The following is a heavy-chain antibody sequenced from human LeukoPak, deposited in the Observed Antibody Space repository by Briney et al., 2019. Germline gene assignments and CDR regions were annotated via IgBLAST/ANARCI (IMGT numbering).Heavy chain of an antibody. D-gene: IGHD2-2*01. Sequence: GASVKVSCKASGYTFTSYYMHWVRQAPGQGLEWMGIINPSGSSTSYAQKFQGRVTMTRDTSTTTVYMELSSLRSEDTAVYYCARDIVVIPAANGIDYWGQGALVTVSS. V-gene: IGHV1-46*01. CDR3: ARDIVVIPAANGIDY. CDR1: GYTFTSYY. J-gene: IGHJ4*02. CDR2: INPSGSST.